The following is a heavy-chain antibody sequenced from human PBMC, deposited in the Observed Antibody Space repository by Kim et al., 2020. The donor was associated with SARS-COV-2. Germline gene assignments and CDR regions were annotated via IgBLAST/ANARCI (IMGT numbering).Heavy chain of an antibody. Sequence: SETLSLTCAVYGGSFSGYYWSWIRQPPGKGLEWIGEINHSGSTNYNPSLKSRVTISVDTSKNQFSLKLSSVTAADTAVYYCARGVFPFDYWGQGTPGTVS. V-gene: IGHV4-34*01. D-gene: IGHD3-10*01. CDR1: GGSFSGYY. CDR2: INHSGST. CDR3: ARGVFPFDY. J-gene: IGHJ4*02.